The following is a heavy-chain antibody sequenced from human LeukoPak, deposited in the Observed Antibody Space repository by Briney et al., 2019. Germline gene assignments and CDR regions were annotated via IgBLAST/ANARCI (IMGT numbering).Heavy chain of an antibody. V-gene: IGHV3-11*01. CDR1: AFTFSDYY. Sequence: PGGSLRLSCAASAFTFSDYYMSWIRQAPGKGLEWVSYISSSSTIYYADSVKGRFTISRDNAKNSLYLQMNSLRAEDTAVYYCARVRGSYEGAFDIWGQGTMVTVSS. D-gene: IGHD3-22*01. CDR2: ISSSSTI. J-gene: IGHJ3*02. CDR3: ARVRGSYEGAFDI.